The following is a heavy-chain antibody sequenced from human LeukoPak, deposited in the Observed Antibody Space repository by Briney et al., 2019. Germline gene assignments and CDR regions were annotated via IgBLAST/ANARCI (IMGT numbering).Heavy chain of an antibody. J-gene: IGHJ4*02. Sequence: VQPGRSLRLSCTASGFTFSSNGMHWVRQAPGKGLEWVAVIWHDGSHKYYSDPVKGRFTISRDNSKNTLYLQMNSLRAEDTAVYYCARDSILRYYFDYWGQGTLVTVSS. CDR2: IWHDGSHK. V-gene: IGHV3-33*01. CDR1: GFTFSSNG. D-gene: IGHD3-16*02. CDR3: ARDSILRYYFDY.